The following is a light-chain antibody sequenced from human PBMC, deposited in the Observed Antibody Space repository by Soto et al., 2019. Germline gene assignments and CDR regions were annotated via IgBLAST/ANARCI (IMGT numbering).Light chain of an antibody. CDR3: HQYDSSST. Sequence: IQMTQSPSTLSATVGDRVTITCRASQSVGRWLAWYQQRPGKPPSVLIYKASTLKYGVPSRFSGSGSGTEFTLTISSLQPDDFGTYYCHQYDSSSTFGQGTKV. CDR2: KAS. V-gene: IGKV1-5*03. J-gene: IGKJ1*01. CDR1: QSVGRW.